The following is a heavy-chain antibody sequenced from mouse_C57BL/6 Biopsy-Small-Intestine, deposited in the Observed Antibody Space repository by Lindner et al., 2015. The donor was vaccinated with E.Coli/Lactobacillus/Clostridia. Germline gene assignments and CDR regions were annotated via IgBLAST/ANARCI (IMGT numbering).Heavy chain of an antibody. V-gene: IGHV1-59*01. CDR2: IIGYNGDS. Sequence: SVKVSCKASGYTFANFGLGWVRQAPGQGLEWIGWIIGYNGDSKYLQEPQGRVTLTIDASTNTAYMQLRSLRSDDTAVYHCARGRKPSTYSGFDEPIMGFDHWGQGTLVTVSS. CDR1: GYTFANFG. CDR3: ARGRKPSTYSGFDEPIMGFDH. J-gene: IGHJ4*01. D-gene: IGHD1-1*02.